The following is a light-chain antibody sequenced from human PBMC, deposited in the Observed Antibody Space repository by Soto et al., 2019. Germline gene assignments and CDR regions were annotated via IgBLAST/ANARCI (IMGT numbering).Light chain of an antibody. CDR1: RSNVGGYVY. CDR3: RANAGARNLYA. Sequence: QSVLTQPPSASGSPGQSVTISYTGTRSNVGGYVYVSWYQQHPGKAPKLILYEVSKWPSGVPERFSGSKSGNTDSLTVYGLQADDEADYYCRANAGARNLYAFGSGSTLTVL. CDR2: EVS. V-gene: IGLV2-8*01. J-gene: IGLJ1*01.